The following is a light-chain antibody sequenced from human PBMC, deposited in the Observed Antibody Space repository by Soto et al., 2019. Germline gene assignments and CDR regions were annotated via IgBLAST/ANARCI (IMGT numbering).Light chain of an antibody. V-gene: IGKV1-9*01. CDR1: QGISGY. CDR2: AAS. CDR3: QHLRSYPQT. J-gene: IGKJ4*01. Sequence: DIQLTQSPSFLSASVGDRVTITCRASQGISGYFAWDQQKPGKAPTLLIYAASTLQSGVPSRFSGSGSGTEFTLTISSLQPEDIATYYCQHLRSYPQTFGGGTKVE.